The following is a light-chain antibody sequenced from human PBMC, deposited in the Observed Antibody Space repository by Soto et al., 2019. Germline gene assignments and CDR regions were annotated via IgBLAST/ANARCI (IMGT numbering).Light chain of an antibody. Sequence: DIPMTQSPSTLSACVGDRVTITCRASQSISSWLAWYQQKPGKAPKLLIYKASSLESGVPSRFSGSGSGTEFTLTISSLQPDDFATYYCQQYNSYSPYTFGQGTKLEIK. V-gene: IGKV1-5*03. J-gene: IGKJ2*01. CDR3: QQYNSYSPYT. CDR1: QSISSW. CDR2: KAS.